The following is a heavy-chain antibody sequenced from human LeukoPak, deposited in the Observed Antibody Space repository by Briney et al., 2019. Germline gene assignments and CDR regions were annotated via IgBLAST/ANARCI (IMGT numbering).Heavy chain of an antibody. CDR1: GGSISSYY. Sequence: SETLSLTCTVSGGSISSYYWSWIRQPAGKGLEWIGRIYTSGSTNYNPSLKSRVTMSVDTSKNQFSLKLSSVTAADTAVYYCARDLIQLERPVGSWFDPWGQGTLVTVSS. V-gene: IGHV4-4*07. J-gene: IGHJ5*02. CDR3: ARDLIQLERPVGSWFDP. CDR2: IYTSGST. D-gene: IGHD1-1*01.